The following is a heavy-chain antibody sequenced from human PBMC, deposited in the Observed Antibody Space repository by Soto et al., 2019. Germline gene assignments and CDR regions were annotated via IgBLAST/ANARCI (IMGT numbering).Heavy chain of an antibody. D-gene: IGHD2-15*01. J-gene: IGHJ4*02. CDR1: GFTFSSYA. CDR2: ISYDGSNK. CDR3: ARAYSEDIVVVVAAIGMDY. Sequence: GGSLRLSCAASGFTFSSYAMHWVRQAPGKGLEWVAVISYDGSNKYYADSVKGRFTISRDNSKNTLYLQMNSLRAEDTAVYYCARAYSEDIVVVVAAIGMDYWGQGTLVTVSS. V-gene: IGHV3-30-3*01.